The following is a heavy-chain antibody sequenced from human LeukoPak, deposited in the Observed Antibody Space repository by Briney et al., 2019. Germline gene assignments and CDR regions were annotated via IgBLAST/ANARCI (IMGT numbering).Heavy chain of an antibody. CDR1: GFTFGTYA. Sequence: NPGGSLRLSCAASGFTFGTYAMNWVRQAPRKGLEWVSSISRSGRDIYYADSVRGRFTIFRDNARDSLYLQMHSLRVEDTAVCYCARGDDSLQRTDALDIWGQGTMVTVSS. V-gene: IGHV3-21*01. J-gene: IGHJ3*02. CDR3: ARGDDSLQRTDALDI. CDR2: ISRSGRDI. D-gene: IGHD4-11*01.